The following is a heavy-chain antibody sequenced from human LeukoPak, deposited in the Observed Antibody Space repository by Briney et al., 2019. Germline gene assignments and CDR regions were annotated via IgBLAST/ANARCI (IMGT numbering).Heavy chain of an antibody. CDR1: GFTFSSYS. D-gene: IGHD3-10*01. CDR3: ARSPYGSGSYPAY. Sequence: GGSLRLSCAASGFTFSSYSMNWVRQAPGKGLEWGSSISSSSYIYYADSVKGRCTISRDNTKNSLYPQMNSLRAADTAVYYCARSPYGSGSYPAYWGQGTLVTVSS. CDR2: ISSSSYI. J-gene: IGHJ4*02. V-gene: IGHV3-21*01.